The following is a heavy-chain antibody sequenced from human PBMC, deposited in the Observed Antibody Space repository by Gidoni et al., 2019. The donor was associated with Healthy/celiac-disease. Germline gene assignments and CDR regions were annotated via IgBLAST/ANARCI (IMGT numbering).Heavy chain of an antibody. CDR2: ISGSGGST. J-gene: IGHJ4*02. CDR1: GFTFSSYA. V-gene: IGHV3-23*01. CDR3: AKVSSAAGGQWDY. D-gene: IGHD6-13*01. Sequence: EVQLLESGGGLVQPGGSLRLSCAASGFTFSSYALSWVRQAPGKGLEWVSAISGSGGSTYYADSVKGRFTISRDNSKNTLYLQMNSLRAEDTAVYYCAKVSSAAGGQWDYWGQGTLVTVSS.